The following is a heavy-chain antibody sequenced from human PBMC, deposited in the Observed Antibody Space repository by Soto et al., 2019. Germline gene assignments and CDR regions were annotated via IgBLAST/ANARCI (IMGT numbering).Heavy chain of an antibody. Sequence: QVQLVQSGAEVKKPGSSVKVSCKASGGTFSSYAISWVRQAPGQGLEWMGGIIPIFGTANYAQKFQGRVTITADESTSTAYMELSSLRSEDTAVYYCARGKASIRTRCYGCSDYYSSGMDVWGQGTTVTVSS. CDR1: GGTFSSYA. J-gene: IGHJ6*02. CDR3: ARGKASIRTRCYGCSDYYSSGMDV. V-gene: IGHV1-69*12. D-gene: IGHD2-2*01. CDR2: IIPIFGTA.